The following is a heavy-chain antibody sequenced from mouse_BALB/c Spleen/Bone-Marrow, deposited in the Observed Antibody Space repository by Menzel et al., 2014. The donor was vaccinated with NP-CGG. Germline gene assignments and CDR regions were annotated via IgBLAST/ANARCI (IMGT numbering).Heavy chain of an antibody. D-gene: IGHD2-1*01. CDR2: IYPGDGDT. Sequence: QVQLQQSGAELARPGASVKLSCKASGYTFTSYRMQWVKRRPGQGLEWIGAIYPGDGDTRYTQKFRGKATLTADKSSNTAYMQLSSLTSEDSAVYFCASPYGNYDAMDYWGQGTSVTVSS. V-gene: IGHV1-87*01. CDR3: ASPYGNYDAMDY. CDR1: GYTFTSYR. J-gene: IGHJ4*01.